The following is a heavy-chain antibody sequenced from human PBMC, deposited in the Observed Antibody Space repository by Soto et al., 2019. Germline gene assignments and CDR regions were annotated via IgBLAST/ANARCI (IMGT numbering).Heavy chain of an antibody. CDR3: AGLERRSYYYYYMDV. J-gene: IGHJ6*03. D-gene: IGHD1-1*01. Sequence: SETLSLTCAVYGGPFSGYYWCWIRQPPGKGLEWIGEINHSGSTNYNPSLKSRVAISVDTSKNQFSLKLSSVTAADTAVYYCAGLERRSYYYYYMDVWGKGTTVT. CDR1: GGPFSGYY. CDR2: INHSGST. V-gene: IGHV4-34*01.